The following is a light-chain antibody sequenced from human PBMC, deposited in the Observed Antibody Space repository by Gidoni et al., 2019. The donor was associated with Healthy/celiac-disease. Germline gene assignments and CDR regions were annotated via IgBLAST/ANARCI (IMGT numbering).Light chain of an antibody. J-gene: IGKJ4*01. CDR3: MQALQAPLT. V-gene: IGKV2-28*01. CDR1: QSLLHSNGYNY. CDR2: LGS. Sequence: DIVRTQSALSLPVTPGEPASISCRSSQSLLHSNGYNYLDWYLQKPGQSPQLLIYLGSNRASGVPDRFSGSGSGTDFTLNISRVEAEDVGVYYCMQALQAPLTFGGGTKVEIK.